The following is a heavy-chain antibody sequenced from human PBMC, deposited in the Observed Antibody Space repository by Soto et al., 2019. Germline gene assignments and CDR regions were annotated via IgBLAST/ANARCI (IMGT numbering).Heavy chain of an antibody. J-gene: IGHJ4*02. Sequence: SETLSLTCTVSGGSISSYYWSWIRQPPGKGLEWIGYIYYSGSTNYNPSLKSRVTISVDTSKNQFSLKLSSVTAADTAVYYCARLANWGSYYFDYWGQGTLVTVSS. CDR3: ARLANWGSYYFDY. D-gene: IGHD7-27*01. CDR1: GGSISSYY. CDR2: IYYSGST. V-gene: IGHV4-59*01.